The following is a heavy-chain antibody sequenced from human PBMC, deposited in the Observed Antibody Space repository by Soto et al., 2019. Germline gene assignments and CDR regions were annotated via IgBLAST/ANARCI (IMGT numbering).Heavy chain of an antibody. V-gene: IGHV1-18*01. J-gene: IGHJ4*02. CDR3: ASVYSGYYFDY. CDR1: GYTFTSYG. D-gene: IGHD6-13*01. Sequence: QVQLVQSGAEVKKPGASVKVSCKASGYTFTSYGISWVRQAPGQGLEWMGWISAYNGNTNYAQKLQGRVTMTTDTSAGTASMELRRLRSDDTAVYYCASVYSGYYFDYWGQGPLVTVSS. CDR2: ISAYNGNT.